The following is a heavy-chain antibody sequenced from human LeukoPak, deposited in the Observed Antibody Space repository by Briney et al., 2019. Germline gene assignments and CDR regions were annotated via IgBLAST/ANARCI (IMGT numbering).Heavy chain of an antibody. V-gene: IGHV3-23*01. CDR1: GFTFSSYA. D-gene: IGHD5-18*01. J-gene: IGHJ4*02. Sequence: GGSLRLSCAASGFTFSSYALSWVRQAPGKGLEWVSAISGSGGSTYYADSVKGRFTISRDNSKNTLYLQMNSLRAEDTAVYYCAKGGRGYSYGDQFWGQGTLVTVSS. CDR3: AKGGRGYSYGDQF. CDR2: ISGSGGST.